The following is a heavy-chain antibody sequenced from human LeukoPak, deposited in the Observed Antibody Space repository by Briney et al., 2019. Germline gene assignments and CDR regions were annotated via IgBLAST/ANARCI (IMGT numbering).Heavy chain of an antibody. CDR2: ISSDTNFI. V-gene: IGHV3-21*06. D-gene: IGHD4-17*01. CDR3: ARSSWPTVTNSPFDI. J-gene: IGHJ3*02. CDR1: RFTFSPYS. Sequence: GGSLRLSCAASRFTFSPYSMNWVRQAPGKGLEWVSSISSDTNFIYYADSVRGRFTISRDNAKNSLYMQMNSLRAEDTAVYYCARSSWPTVTNSPFDIWGQGTTVTVSS.